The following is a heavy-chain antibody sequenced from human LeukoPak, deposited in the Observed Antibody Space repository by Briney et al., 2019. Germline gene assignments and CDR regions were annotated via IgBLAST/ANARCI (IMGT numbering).Heavy chain of an antibody. CDR3: ARHALGKGSGSYYTESFDY. CDR2: IYYSGST. Sequence: PGGSLRLSCAASGFTFSSYSMNRVRQPPGKGLEWIGSIYYSGSTYYNPSLKSRVTISVDTSKNQFSLKLSSVTAADTAVYYCARHALGKGSGSYYTESFDYWGQGTLVTVSS. D-gene: IGHD3-10*01. V-gene: IGHV4-39*01. J-gene: IGHJ4*02. CDR1: GFTFSSYSMN.